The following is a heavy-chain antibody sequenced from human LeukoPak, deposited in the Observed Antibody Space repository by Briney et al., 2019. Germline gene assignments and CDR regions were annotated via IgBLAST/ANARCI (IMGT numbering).Heavy chain of an antibody. V-gene: IGHV3-21*04. D-gene: IGHD1-26*01. CDR2: ISSSSSYI. Sequence: PGGSLRLSCAASGFTFSSYSMNWVRQAPGKGLEWVSSISSSSSYIYYADSVKGRFTISRDNAKNSLYLQMNSLRAEDTAVYYCAKVSSGNNDDWFDPWGQGTLVTVSS. CDR1: GFTFSSYS. CDR3: AKVSSGNNDDWFDP. J-gene: IGHJ5*02.